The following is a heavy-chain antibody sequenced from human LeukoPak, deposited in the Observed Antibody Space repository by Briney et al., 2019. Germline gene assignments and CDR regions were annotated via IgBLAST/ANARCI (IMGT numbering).Heavy chain of an antibody. CDR2: ISSSGSTI. CDR3: ARDSPGVNYGPYAWLVGDYYYYGMDV. D-gene: IGHD6-19*01. Sequence: PGGSLRLSCAASGFTFSDYYMSWIRQAPGKGLEWVSYISSSGSTIYYADSVKGRFTISRDNAKNSLYLQMNSLRAEDTAVYYCARDSPGVNYGPYAWLVGDYYYYGMDVWGQGTTVTVSS. V-gene: IGHV3-11*01. CDR1: GFTFSDYY. J-gene: IGHJ6*02.